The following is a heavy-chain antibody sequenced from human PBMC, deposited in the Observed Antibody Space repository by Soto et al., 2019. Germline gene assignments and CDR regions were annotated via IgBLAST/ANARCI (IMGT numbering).Heavy chain of an antibody. J-gene: IGHJ4*02. CDR3: ATDYRDGYNIPFDY. Sequence: VQLVQSGAEVKQPGSSVKLSCKTSGGTFGNYPINWVRQAPGQGLEWMGRVIPILGMGSYAQKFQGRVTITADRSTSTAYMELSSLRSDDTAVYYCATDYRDGYNIPFDYWGQGTLVTVSS. CDR2: VIPILGMG. CDR1: GGTFGNYP. D-gene: IGHD5-12*01. V-gene: IGHV1-69*02.